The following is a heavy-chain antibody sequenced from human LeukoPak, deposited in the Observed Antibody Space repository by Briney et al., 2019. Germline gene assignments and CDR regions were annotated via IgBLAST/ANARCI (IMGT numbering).Heavy chain of an antibody. CDR2: IHSDGSST. Sequence: PGGSLRLSCAASGFTFSSYWMHWVRQAPGKGLVWVSRIHSDGSSTSYADSVKGRFTISRDNAKNTLYLQMNSLRAEDTAVYYCARGGRTGYSSSWPHAFDIWGQGTMVTVSS. CDR1: GFTFSSYW. J-gene: IGHJ3*02. V-gene: IGHV3-74*01. CDR3: ARGGRTGYSSSWPHAFDI. D-gene: IGHD6-13*01.